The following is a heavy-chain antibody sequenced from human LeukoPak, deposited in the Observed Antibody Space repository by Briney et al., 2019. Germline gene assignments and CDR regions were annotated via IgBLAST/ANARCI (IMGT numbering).Heavy chain of an antibody. Sequence: GASVKVSCKASGGTFSSYAISWVRQAPGQGLEWMGGIIPIFGTANYAQKFQGRVTITADESTSTAYMELSSLRSEDTAVYYCASEGLLRYYYYMDVWGKGTTVTVSS. J-gene: IGHJ6*03. D-gene: IGHD3-3*01. CDR2: IIPIFGTA. CDR1: GGTFSSYA. V-gene: IGHV1-69*01. CDR3: ASEGLLRYYYYMDV.